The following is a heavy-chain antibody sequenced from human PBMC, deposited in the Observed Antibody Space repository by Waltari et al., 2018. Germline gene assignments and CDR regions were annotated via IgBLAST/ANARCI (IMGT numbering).Heavy chain of an antibody. V-gene: IGHV6-1*01. CDR3: ARENGEPGLFDY. Sequence: QVQLQQSGPGLVKPPQTLPLTCAFPGYGVSTNMASWNGLRPSPPRGREWLGRTYYRSKWYNDYAVSVKSRITINPDTSKNQFSLQLNSVTPEDTAVYYCARENGEPGLFDYWGQGTLVTVSS. CDR2: TYYRSKWYN. CDR1: GYGVSTNMAS. D-gene: IGHD2-8*01. J-gene: IGHJ4*02.